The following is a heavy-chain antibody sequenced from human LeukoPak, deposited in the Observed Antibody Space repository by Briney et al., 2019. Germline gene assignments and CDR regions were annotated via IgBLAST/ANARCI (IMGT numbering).Heavy chain of an antibody. Sequence: GGSLRLSCAASGFTFSSYGMHWVRQAPGKGLEWVAFIRYDGSNKYYADSVKGRFTISRDYSKNTLYLQMNSLRAEDTAVYYCAKDGAPYGTPTYYYYYMDVWGKGTTVTVSS. V-gene: IGHV3-30*02. CDR3: AKDGAPYGTPTYYYYYMDV. CDR1: GFTFSSYG. D-gene: IGHD4-17*01. CDR2: IRYDGSNK. J-gene: IGHJ6*03.